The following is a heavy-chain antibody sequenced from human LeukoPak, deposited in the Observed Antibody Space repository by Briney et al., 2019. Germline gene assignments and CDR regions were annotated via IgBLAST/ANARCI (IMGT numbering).Heavy chain of an antibody. D-gene: IGHD3-3*01. V-gene: IGHV3-23*01. CDR2: ISGSGGST. Sequence: GGSLRLSCAASGFTFSSYAMSWVRQAPGKGLEWVSAISGSGGSTYYADSVKGRFTISRDNSKNTLYLQMNSLRAEDTAVYYCARDYDFWSGYTFDYWGQGTLVTVSS. J-gene: IGHJ4*02. CDR3: ARDYDFWSGYTFDY. CDR1: GFTFSSYA.